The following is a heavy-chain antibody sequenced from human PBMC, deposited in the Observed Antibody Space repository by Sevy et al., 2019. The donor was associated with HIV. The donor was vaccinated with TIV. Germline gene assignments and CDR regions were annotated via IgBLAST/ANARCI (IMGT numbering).Heavy chain of an antibody. D-gene: IGHD6-19*01. J-gene: IGHJ4*02. V-gene: IGHV3-48*02. CDR2: ISSSSSTI. CDR3: ARTGGIFSSGWYFDY. Sequence: GGSLRLSCAASGFTVSSYSMNWVRQAPGKGLEWVSYISSSSSTIYYADSVKGRFTISRDNAKNSLYLQMNSLRDEDTAVYYCARTGGIFSSGWYFDYWGQGTLVTVSS. CDR1: GFTVSSYS.